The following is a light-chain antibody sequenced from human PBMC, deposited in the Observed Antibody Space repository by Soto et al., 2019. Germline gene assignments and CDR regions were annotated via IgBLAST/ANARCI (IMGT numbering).Light chain of an antibody. J-gene: IGKJ3*01. Sequence: CAVTLTQSPGDRLTLSGRATRNVLNNYLAWYQRKPGQAPRLLIYETYRRATGVPDRFSGSGSGTDFTLTISSLQPEDFATYYCQQSYSGPSTFGPGTKVDI. CDR2: ETY. CDR3: QQSYSGPST. CDR1: RNVLNNY. V-gene: IGKV3D-20*02.